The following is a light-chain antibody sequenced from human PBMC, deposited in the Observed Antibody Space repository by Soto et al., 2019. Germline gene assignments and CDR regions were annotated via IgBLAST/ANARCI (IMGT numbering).Light chain of an antibody. CDR3: SSYTSSSPLV. CDR2: DVS. V-gene: IGLV2-14*01. CDR1: SSDVGGYNY. J-gene: IGLJ2*01. Sequence: QSALTQPASVSGSPGQSITISCTGTSSDVGGYNYVSWYQQHPGKAPKLMIYDVSNRPSGVSTRFSGSKSGNTASLTISGLQDEDEADYYCSSYTSSSPLVFGGGTKLTVL.